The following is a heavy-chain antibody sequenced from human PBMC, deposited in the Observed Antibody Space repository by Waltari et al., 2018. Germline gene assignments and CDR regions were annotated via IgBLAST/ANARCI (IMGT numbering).Heavy chain of an antibody. J-gene: IGHJ4*02. CDR2: INPNSGGT. CDR3: ARALYSSSSEFHY. V-gene: IGHV1-2*02. Sequence: QVQLVQSGAEVKKPGASVKVSCKASGYTFTGYYIHWVRRAPGQGLEWMGWINPNSGGTKYAQKFQGRVTMTRDTSISTAYMELTRLRSDDTAVYYCARALYSSSSEFHYWGQGTLVTVSS. D-gene: IGHD6-6*01. CDR1: GYTFTGYY.